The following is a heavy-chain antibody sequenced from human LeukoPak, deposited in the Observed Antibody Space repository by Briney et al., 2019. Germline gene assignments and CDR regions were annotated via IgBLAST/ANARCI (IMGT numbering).Heavy chain of an antibody. V-gene: IGHV4-34*01. Sequence: KPSETLSLTCAVYGGSFSGYYWSWIRQPPGKGLEWIGEINHSGSTNYNPSLKSRVTISVDTSKNQFSLKLSSVTAADTAVYYCARITGTTDYYYYMDVWGKGTTVTVSS. CDR3: ARITGTTDYYYYMDV. CDR1: GGSFSGYY. J-gene: IGHJ6*03. CDR2: INHSGST. D-gene: IGHD1-7*01.